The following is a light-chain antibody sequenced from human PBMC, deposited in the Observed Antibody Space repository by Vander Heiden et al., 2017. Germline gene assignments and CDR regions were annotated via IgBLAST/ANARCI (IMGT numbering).Light chain of an antibody. CDR3: QQSYSTPRT. CDR2: AAS. Sequence: DIQMPQSPSSLSASVGDRVTITCRASQSISSYLNWYQQKPGKAPKLLIYAASRLQSGVPSRFSGSGSGTDFTLTISSLQPEDFATYYCQQSYSTPRTFGQGTKLEIK. CDR1: QSISSY. J-gene: IGKJ2*02. V-gene: IGKV1-39*01.